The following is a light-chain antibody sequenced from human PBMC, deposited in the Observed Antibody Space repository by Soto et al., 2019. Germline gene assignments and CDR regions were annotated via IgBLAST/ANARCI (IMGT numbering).Light chain of an antibody. CDR1: QGISTY. CDR3: QKYNSAPRT. Sequence: DIQMTQSPSSLSASVGDRVTITCRASQGISTYLAWYQQKPGKVPKLLIYAASTLQSRVPSLFSGSGSGTYGTLTISSLQPEELATYYLQKYNSAPRTFGQGTKVEIK. V-gene: IGKV1-27*01. J-gene: IGKJ1*01. CDR2: AAS.